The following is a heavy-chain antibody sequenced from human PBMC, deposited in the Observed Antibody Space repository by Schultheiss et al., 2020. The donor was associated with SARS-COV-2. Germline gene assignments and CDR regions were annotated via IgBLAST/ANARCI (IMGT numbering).Heavy chain of an antibody. CDR1: GGSFSGYY. CDR2: IYHSGST. D-gene: IGHD4-17*01. J-gene: IGHJ4*02. Sequence: SETLSLTCAVYGGSFSGYYWSWIRQPPGKGQEWIGEIYHSGSTNYNPSLKSRVTISVDTSKNQFSLKLSSVTAADTAVYYCARNDYGDYVFGYWGQGTLVTVSS. CDR3: ARNDYGDYVFGY. V-gene: IGHV4-34*01.